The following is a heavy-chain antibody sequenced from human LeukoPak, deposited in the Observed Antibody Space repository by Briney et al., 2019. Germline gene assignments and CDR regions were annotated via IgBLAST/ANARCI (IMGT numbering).Heavy chain of an antibody. J-gene: IGHJ4*02. CDR3: ARVGDCSGGSCYNFDY. V-gene: IGHV3-74*01. CDR1: GFTFSSYW. Sequence: PGGSLRLSCAASGFTFSSYWMHWVRQAPGKGLVWVSRINSDGSSTSYADSVKGRFTISRDNAKNTLYLQMNSLRAEDTAVYYCARVGDCSGGSCYNFDYWGQGTLVTVSS. CDR2: INSDGSST. D-gene: IGHD2-15*01.